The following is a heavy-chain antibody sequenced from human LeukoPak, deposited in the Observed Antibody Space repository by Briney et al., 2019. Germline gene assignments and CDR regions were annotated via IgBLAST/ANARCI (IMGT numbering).Heavy chain of an antibody. J-gene: IGHJ1*01. CDR2: IYYSGST. CDR3: AAYSSGYYYGHFQH. V-gene: IGHV4-59*08. D-gene: IGHD3-22*01. Sequence: SETLSLTCTVSGDSISSYYWNWIRQPPGKGLEWIGYIYYSGSTNYNPSLKSRVTISVDTSKNQFSLRLSSVTAADTAVYYCAAYSSGYYYGHFQHWGQGTLVTVSS. CDR1: GDSISSYY.